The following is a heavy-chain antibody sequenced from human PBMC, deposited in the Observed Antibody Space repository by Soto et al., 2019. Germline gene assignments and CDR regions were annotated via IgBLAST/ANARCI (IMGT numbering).Heavy chain of an antibody. CDR3: ARGYDFWSGYYYPYGMDV. J-gene: IGHJ6*02. V-gene: IGHV3-30-3*01. D-gene: IGHD3-3*01. Sequence: GGSLRLSCSASGFTFSSYAMHWVRQDPGKGLEWVAVISYDGSNKNYADSVKGRFTISRDNSKNTLYLQMNSLRAEDTAVYYSARGYDFWSGYYYPYGMDVWGQGTTVTVSS. CDR2: ISYDGSNK. CDR1: GFTFSSYA.